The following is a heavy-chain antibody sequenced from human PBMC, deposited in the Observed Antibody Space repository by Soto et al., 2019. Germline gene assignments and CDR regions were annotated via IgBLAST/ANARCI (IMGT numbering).Heavy chain of an antibody. Sequence: SSVKVSCKASGGTFSSYAISWVRQAPGQGLEWMGGIIPIFGTANYAQKFQGRVTITADESTGTAYMELRSLRSDDTAVYYCARYCSNGSCSPNRLDPWGQGNLVTVSS. CDR1: GGTFSSYA. CDR3: ARYCSNGSCSPNRLDP. V-gene: IGHV1-69*13. D-gene: IGHD2-15*01. CDR2: IIPIFGTA. J-gene: IGHJ5*02.